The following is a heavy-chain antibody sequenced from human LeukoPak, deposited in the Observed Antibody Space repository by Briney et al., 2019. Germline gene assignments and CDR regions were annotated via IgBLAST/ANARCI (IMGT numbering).Heavy chain of an antibody. CDR3: AREDSSGWANFDY. Sequence: GASVKVSCKASGGTFSSYAISWVRQAPGQGLEWMGGIIPIFGTTNYAQKFQGRVTITADESTSTAYMELSSLRSEDTAVYYCAREDSSGWANFDYWSQGTLVTASS. J-gene: IGHJ4*02. D-gene: IGHD6-19*01. CDR1: GGTFSSYA. V-gene: IGHV1-69*13. CDR2: IIPIFGTT.